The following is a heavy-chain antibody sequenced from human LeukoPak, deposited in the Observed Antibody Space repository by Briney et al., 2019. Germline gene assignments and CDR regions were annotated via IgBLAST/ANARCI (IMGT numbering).Heavy chain of an antibody. CDR2: ISYDGSNK. CDR3: ARSEKAADAFDI. CDR1: GFTFSSYA. Sequence: GGSLRLSCAASGFTFSSYAMHWVRQAPGKGLEWVAVISYDGSNKYYADSVKGRFTISRDNSKNTLYLQMNSLRAEDTAVYYCARSEKAADAFDIWGQGTMVTVSS. D-gene: IGHD1-14*01. V-gene: IGHV3-30*14. J-gene: IGHJ3*02.